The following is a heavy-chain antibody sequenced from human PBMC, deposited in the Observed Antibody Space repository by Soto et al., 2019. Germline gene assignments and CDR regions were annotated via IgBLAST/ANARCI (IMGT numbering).Heavy chain of an antibody. CDR3: ARDRISESRSYGMDV. CDR2: IYYSGST. CDR1: GGSISSYY. J-gene: IGHJ6*02. D-gene: IGHD3-3*02. V-gene: IGHV4-59*01. Sequence: QVQLQESGPGLVKPSETLSLTCTVSGGSISSYYWSWIRQPPGKGLEWIGYIYYSGSTNYNPSLKSRVTISVDTSKNQFSLKLSSVTAADTAVYYCARDRISESRSYGMDVWGQGTTVTVSS.